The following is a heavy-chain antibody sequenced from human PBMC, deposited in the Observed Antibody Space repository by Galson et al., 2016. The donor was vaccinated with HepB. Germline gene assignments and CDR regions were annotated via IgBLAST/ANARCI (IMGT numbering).Heavy chain of an antibody. J-gene: IGHJ4*02. V-gene: IGHV3-15*01. CDR2: IRSRTDGGTT. CDR1: GFSFSNAW. CDR3: ATQAALDY. Sequence: SLRLSCAASGFSFSNAWMSWVRQAPGKGLEWVGRIRSRTDGGTTDYAAPVKGRVTISRDDAKNTLYLHMNSLKTEDTAVYYCATQAALDYWGQGTLVTVSS. D-gene: IGHD6-6*01.